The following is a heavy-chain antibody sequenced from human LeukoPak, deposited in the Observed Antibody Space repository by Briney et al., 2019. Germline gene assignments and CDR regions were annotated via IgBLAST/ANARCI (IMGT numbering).Heavy chain of an antibody. CDR2: VSYDATNE. J-gene: IGHJ4*02. Sequence: GGSLRLSCIASGLTFSSYAMHWVRQAPGKGLEWVAVVSYDATNEYYADSVKGRFTISRDNSKNTLYLQMNSLRAEDTAVYYCARVSSRIWSGPCYYWGQGTLLTVSS. CDR1: GLTFSSYA. D-gene: IGHD3-3*01. CDR3: ARVSSRIWSGPCYY. V-gene: IGHV3-30*04.